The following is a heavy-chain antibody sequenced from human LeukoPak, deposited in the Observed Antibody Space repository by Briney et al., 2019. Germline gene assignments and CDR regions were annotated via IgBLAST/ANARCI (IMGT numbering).Heavy chain of an antibody. V-gene: IGHV6-1*01. J-gene: IGHJ6*03. CDR3: ARSLRKRGFLYYYYYYMDV. Sequence: SQTLSLTCAISGDSVSSNSAAWNWIRQSPSRGLEWLGRTYYRSKWYNDYAVSVKSRITINPDTSKNQFSLQLNSVTPEDTAVYYCARSLRKRGFLYYYYYYMDVWGKGTTVTVSS. D-gene: IGHD3-3*01. CDR2: TYYRSKWYN. CDR1: GDSVSSNSAA.